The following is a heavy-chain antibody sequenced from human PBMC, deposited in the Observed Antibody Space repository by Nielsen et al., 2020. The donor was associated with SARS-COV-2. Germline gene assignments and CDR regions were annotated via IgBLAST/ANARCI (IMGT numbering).Heavy chain of an antibody. CDR3: ARDSSAYYYYGMDV. D-gene: IGHD3-22*01. CDR2: ISSSSSYI. CDR1: GFTFSSYS. J-gene: IGHJ6*02. V-gene: IGHV3-21*01. Sequence: GESLKISCAASGFTFSSYSMNWVRQAPGKGLEWVSSISSSSSYIYYADSVKGRFTISRDNATNSLYLQMNSLRAEDTAVYYCARDSSAYYYYGMDVWGQGTTVTVSS.